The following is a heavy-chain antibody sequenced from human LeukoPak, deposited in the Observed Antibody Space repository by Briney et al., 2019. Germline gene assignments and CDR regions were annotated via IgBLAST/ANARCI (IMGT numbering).Heavy chain of an antibody. CDR1: GFTFSSSA. D-gene: IGHD6-13*01. J-gene: IGHJ4*02. Sequence: GKSLRLSCAASGFTFSSSALHWVRQTPGKGLEWVAFISYDGSHKYYPDSVKGRFTVSRDNSKNTLYLQMNSLRAEDTAVYYCARGRIAAAGTTSDYWGQGTLVTVSS. CDR2: ISYDGSHK. V-gene: IGHV3-30*04. CDR3: ARGRIAAAGTTSDY.